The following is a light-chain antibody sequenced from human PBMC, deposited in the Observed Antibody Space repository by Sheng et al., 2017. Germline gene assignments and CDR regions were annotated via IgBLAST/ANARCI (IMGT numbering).Light chain of an antibody. CDR1: QSDTSTY. CDR3: QQYNNWPPYS. J-gene: IGKJ2*03. Sequence: EIVLTQSPGTLSLSPGERATLSCRASQSDTSTYLAWYQQRPGQVPRLLIYGASTRVTGIPARFSGSGSGTEFTLTITSLQSEDSAVYYCQQYNNWPPYSFGQGTKLEIK. V-gene: IGKV3-15*01. CDR2: GAS.